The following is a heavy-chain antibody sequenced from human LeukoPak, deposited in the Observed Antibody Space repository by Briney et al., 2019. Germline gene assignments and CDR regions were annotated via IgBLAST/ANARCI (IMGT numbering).Heavy chain of an antibody. CDR1: GFTFSSYA. V-gene: IGHV3-23*01. Sequence: GGSLRLSCAASGFTFSSYAMSWVRQAPGKGLEWVSGISNSGGSTYYADSVKGRFTISRDNSKNTLYPQMNSLRAEDTAVYYCAEYYYYDSSGFQQYYFDYWGQGTLVTVSS. J-gene: IGHJ4*02. CDR2: ISNSGGST. CDR3: AEYYYYDSSGFQQYYFDY. D-gene: IGHD3-22*01.